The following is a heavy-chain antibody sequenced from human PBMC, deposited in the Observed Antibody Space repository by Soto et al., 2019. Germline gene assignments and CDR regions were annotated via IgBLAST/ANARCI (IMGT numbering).Heavy chain of an antibody. V-gene: IGHV3-23*01. CDR3: AKEEYSYILYSLDY. CDR1: GFTFSTYA. J-gene: IGHJ4*02. CDR2: ISDNGGST. D-gene: IGHD2-8*01. Sequence: EVHLLESGGGLVQPGGYLRLSCAASGFTFSTYAMNWVRQAPGKGLGWVSTISDNGGSTYYADYVKCRFTISLDNSKNTLFLQLNSLRAEDTALYYCAKEEYSYILYSLDYWGQGTLVTVSS.